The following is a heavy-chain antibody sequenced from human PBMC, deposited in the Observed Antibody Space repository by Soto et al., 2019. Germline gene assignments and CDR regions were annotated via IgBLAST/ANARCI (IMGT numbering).Heavy chain of an antibody. CDR3: VRGNGYTYGPFDN. V-gene: IGHV3-33*01. J-gene: IGHJ4*02. CDR1: GFSFENYG. Sequence: QVQLVESGGGVVQPGRSLRLSCAASGFSFENYGMHWVRPAPGKGLEWVAAIWFNGSERKYGDSVKGRFTISRDNSKNTVFLPMSSLSAEDTAVYYCVRGNGYTYGPFDNWGQGTLVTVSA. CDR2: IWFNGSER. D-gene: IGHD5-18*01.